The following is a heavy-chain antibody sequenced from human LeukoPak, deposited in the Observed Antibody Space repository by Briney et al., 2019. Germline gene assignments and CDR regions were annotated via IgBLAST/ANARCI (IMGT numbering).Heavy chain of an antibody. CDR3: AKDGYYSSANHFARLHFDL. V-gene: IGHV3-48*01. D-gene: IGHD3-3*01. Sequence: GGSLRLSCAASGFTFNNFGLNWVRQAPGRGLEWVSYIGSSASITNYADAVEGRFTISRESATKSLHLQMDSLRVEDTAIYYCAKDGYYSSANHFARLHFDLWGRGTRVTVSS. J-gene: IGHJ2*01. CDR2: IGSSASIT. CDR1: GFTFNNFG.